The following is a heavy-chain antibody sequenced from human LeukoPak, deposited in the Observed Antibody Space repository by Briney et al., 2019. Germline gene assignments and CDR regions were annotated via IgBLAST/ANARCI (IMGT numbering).Heavy chain of an antibody. J-gene: IGHJ3*02. CDR3: GRVGGRSKAAKGDAFDI. V-gene: IGHV3-21*01. CDR1: GFTFSRYS. Sequence: GGAVRLSCAASGFTFSRYSMNWVRQAPGKGLEWVSSISSGSTYMYYADSVKGRFTISRDNAQNSMYLQMNSLRAEDTAVYYCGRVGGRSKAAKGDAFDIWGQGTMVTVSS. D-gene: IGHD6-6*01. CDR2: ISSGSTYM.